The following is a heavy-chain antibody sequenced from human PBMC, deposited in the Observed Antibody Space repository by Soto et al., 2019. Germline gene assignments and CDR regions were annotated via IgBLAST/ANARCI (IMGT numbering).Heavy chain of an antibody. Sequence: PGGSLRLSCTASGFTSGDYAMSWFRQAPGKGLEWVGFIRSKAYGGTTEYAASVKGRFTISRDDSKSIAYLQMNSLKTEDTAVYYCTRDRPPLRFLEWLPRTDVWGQGTTVTV. CDR3: TRDRPPLRFLEWLPRTDV. J-gene: IGHJ6*02. CDR2: IRSKAYGGTT. D-gene: IGHD3-3*01. V-gene: IGHV3-49*03. CDR1: GFTSGDYA.